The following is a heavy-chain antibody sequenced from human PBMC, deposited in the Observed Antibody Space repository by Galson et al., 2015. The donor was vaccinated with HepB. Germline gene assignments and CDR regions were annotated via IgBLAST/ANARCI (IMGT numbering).Heavy chain of an antibody. J-gene: IGHJ3*02. CDR1: GGTFSSYA. CDR2: IIPIFGIA. D-gene: IGHD6-19*01. Sequence: SVKVSCKASGGTFSSYAISWVRQAPGQGLEWMGGIIPIFGIANYAQKFQGRVTITADESTSTAYMELSSLRSEDTAVYYCARAGSLSSGGVAFDIWGQGTMVTVSS. V-gene: IGHV1-69*13. CDR3: ARAGSLSSGGVAFDI.